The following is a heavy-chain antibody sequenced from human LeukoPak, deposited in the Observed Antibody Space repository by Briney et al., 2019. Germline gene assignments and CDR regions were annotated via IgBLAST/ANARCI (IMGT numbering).Heavy chain of an antibody. J-gene: IGHJ6*02. D-gene: IGHD4-4*01. CDR2: IFYSGIT. Sequence: SETLSLTCTVSGGPMSSAGYFWSWIRQHPGKGLEWIGSIFYSGITYYKPSLKSRVSMSIDTSKNLFSLRLTSVTAADTAVYYCARVTTTVRYHYYGMDVWGQGTTVTVSS. V-gene: IGHV4-31*03. CDR3: ARVTTTVRYHYYGMDV. CDR1: GGPMSSAGYF.